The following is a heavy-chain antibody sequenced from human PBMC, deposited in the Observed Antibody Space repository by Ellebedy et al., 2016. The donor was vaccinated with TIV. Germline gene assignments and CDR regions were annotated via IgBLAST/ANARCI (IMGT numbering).Heavy chain of an antibody. V-gene: IGHV1-46*01. J-gene: IGHJ2*01. CDR1: GYTFTSYY. Sequence: ASVKVSCXASGYTFTSYYMHWVRQAPGQGLEWMGIINPSGGSTSYAQKFQGRVTMTRDTSTSTVYMELSSLRSEDTAVYYCARCPRTTVVTRGWYFDLWGRGTLVTVSS. D-gene: IGHD4-23*01. CDR3: ARCPRTTVVTRGWYFDL. CDR2: INPSGGST.